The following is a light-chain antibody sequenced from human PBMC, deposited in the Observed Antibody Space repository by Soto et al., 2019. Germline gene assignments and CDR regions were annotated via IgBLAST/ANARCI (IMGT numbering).Light chain of an antibody. CDR3: QHYGSLVLT. Sequence: EIVLTQSPGTLSLSPGERATLSCRASQSVSSSYLAWYQQKPGQTPRLLIYGASSSATGIPDRFSGSRSWTDFTLTISRLEPEDFAVYYCQHYGSLVLTFGGGTKVEIK. CDR1: QSVSSSY. CDR2: GAS. V-gene: IGKV3-20*01. J-gene: IGKJ4*01.